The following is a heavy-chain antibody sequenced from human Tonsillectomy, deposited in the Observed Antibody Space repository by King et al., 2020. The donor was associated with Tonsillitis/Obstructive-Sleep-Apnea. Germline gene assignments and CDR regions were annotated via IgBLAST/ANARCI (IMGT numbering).Heavy chain of an antibody. D-gene: IGHD3-22*01. CDR1: GFSFREHN. J-gene: IGHJ6*03. V-gene: IGHV3-72*01. Sequence: VQLVESGGGLVQPGGSLSLSCAASGFSFREHNLDWVRQAPGKGLEWVGRIRDKANTYTTEYAASVKGRFTISRDDSKNSMYLQMNSLKTEDTAVYYCARERIVMIINHQYYYMDVWGKGTTVTVSS. CDR3: ARERIVMIINHQYYYMDV. CDR2: IRDKANTYTT.